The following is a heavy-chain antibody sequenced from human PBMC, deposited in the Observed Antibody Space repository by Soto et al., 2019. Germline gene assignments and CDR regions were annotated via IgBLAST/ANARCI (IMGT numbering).Heavy chain of an antibody. Sequence: QVQLQESGPGLVKPSETLSLTCTVSGGSISSYCWSWIRQPPGKGLEWIGYIYYSGSTNYNPSLKSRVTISVDTSKNQFSLKLSSVTAADTAVYYCARAGGDLVYYGMDVWGQGTTVTVSS. V-gene: IGHV4-59*01. CDR2: IYYSGST. D-gene: IGHD3-16*01. CDR3: ARAGGDLVYYGMDV. CDR1: GGSISSYC. J-gene: IGHJ6*02.